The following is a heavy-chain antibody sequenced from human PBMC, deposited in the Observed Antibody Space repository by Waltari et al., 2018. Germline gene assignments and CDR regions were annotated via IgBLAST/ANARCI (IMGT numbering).Heavy chain of an antibody. J-gene: IGHJ4*02. V-gene: IGHV4-4*07. Sequence: QVQLQESGPGLVKPSETLSLTCTVSGGSISSYYWSWIRPPGGKGLEWIGRIYTSGSTNYNPSLKSRVTMSVDTSKNQFSLKLSSVTAADTAVYYCASSTGVDSSSYGLSQLDYWGQGTLVTVSS. CDR1: GGSISSYY. CDR3: ASSTGVDSSSYGLSQLDY. D-gene: IGHD6-13*01. CDR2: IYTSGST.